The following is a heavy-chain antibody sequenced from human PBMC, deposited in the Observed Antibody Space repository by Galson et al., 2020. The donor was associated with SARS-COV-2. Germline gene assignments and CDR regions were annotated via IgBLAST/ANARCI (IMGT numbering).Heavy chain of an antibody. CDR1: GFTFNNYA. V-gene: IGHV3-23*01. D-gene: IGHD3-9*01. CDR3: AKDRKDDLADYYIYFDA. Sequence: GGSLRLSCAASGFTFNNYAMSWVRQVPGKGPEWVSSIRGPGVNTYYSDSVQGRFTISRDNSKNTLYLQMNSLRVADTAIYYCAKDRKDDLADYYIYFDAWGQGYLVTVSS. CDR2: IRGPGVNT. J-gene: IGHJ4*02.